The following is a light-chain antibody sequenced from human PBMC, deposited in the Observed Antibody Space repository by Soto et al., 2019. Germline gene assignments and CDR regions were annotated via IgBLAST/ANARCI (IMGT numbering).Light chain of an antibody. J-gene: IGLJ1*01. CDR1: SSDVGGYNY. CDR3: TSYRSTSTLGV. CDR2: EVT. Sequence: QSALTQPASVSGSPGQSITISCTGTSSDVGGYNYVSWYQRHPGKAPKLIIYEVTNRPSGVSNRFSGSKSGNTASLTISGLQAEDEADYCCTSYRSTSTLGVFGTGTKVTVL. V-gene: IGLV2-14*01.